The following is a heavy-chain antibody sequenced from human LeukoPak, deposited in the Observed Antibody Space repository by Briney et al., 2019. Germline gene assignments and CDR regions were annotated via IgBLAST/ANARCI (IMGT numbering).Heavy chain of an antibody. D-gene: IGHD1-26*01. CDR2: IKKDGTKK. CDR1: GFTFSNYW. Sequence: GGSLRLSCAASGFTFSNYWMGWIRQAPGKGLEWVAHIKKDGTKKDYVDSVKGRFTISRGNAKNSLDLQMDSLRVEDTAVYYCARDPPEWEHAYDIWGQGTMVTVSS. CDR3: ARDPPEWEHAYDI. V-gene: IGHV3-7*01. J-gene: IGHJ3*02.